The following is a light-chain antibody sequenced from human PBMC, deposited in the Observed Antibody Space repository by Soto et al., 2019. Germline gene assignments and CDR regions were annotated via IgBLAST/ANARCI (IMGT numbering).Light chain of an antibody. V-gene: IGKV2-24*01. Sequence: ETVMTKTQLSSPVTLGQPASISCRSSQSLAHSNGNTYLSLLQQRPGQPPRLLIYKISNRLSGVPDRFSGSGAGTDFTLKISRVEAEDVGVYYCMQATHFPRTFGQGTKVDIK. CDR3: MQATHFPRT. CDR2: KIS. J-gene: IGKJ1*01. CDR1: QSLAHSNGNTY.